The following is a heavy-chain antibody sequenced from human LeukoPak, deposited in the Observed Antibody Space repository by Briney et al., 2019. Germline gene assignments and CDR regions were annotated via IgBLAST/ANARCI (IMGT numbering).Heavy chain of an antibody. CDR3: ARGGGYASPIGY. V-gene: IGHV4-59*01. CDR1: GGSISTYY. D-gene: IGHD5-12*01. Sequence: PSETLSLTCTPSGGSISTYYWSWIRQPPGKGLEWIGYIYHSGSTNYNPSLKSRVTIPVDTSKNQFSLKLSSVTAADTAVYYCARGGGYASPIGYWGQGALVTVSS. J-gene: IGHJ4*02. CDR2: IYHSGST.